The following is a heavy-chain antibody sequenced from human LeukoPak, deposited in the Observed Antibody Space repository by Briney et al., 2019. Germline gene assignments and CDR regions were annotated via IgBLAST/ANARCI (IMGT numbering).Heavy chain of an antibody. J-gene: IGHJ4*02. V-gene: IGHV4-34*01. CDR2: INHSGST. CDR1: GGSFSGYY. D-gene: IGHD2-15*01. CDR3: ARDRYCSGGSCYTFDY. Sequence: SETLSLTCAVYGGSFSGYYWSWIRQPPGKGLEWIGEINHSGSTNYNPSLKSRVTISVDTSKNQFSLKLSSVTAADTAVYCCARDRYCSGGSCYTFDYWGQGTLVTVSS.